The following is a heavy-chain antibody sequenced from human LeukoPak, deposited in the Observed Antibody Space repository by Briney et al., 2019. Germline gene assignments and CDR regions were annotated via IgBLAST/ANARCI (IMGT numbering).Heavy chain of an antibody. Sequence: GRSLRLSCAASGFSFSSYWMSWVRQAPGKGLEWVANINPDGSNMLYVDSVKGRFTISRDNAKNSLYLQMNNLRAEDTAVYFCVSGFLQWLYWGQGTLVTVSS. CDR2: INPDGSNM. V-gene: IGHV3-7*01. D-gene: IGHD3-3*01. CDR1: GFSFSSYW. CDR3: VSGFLQWLY. J-gene: IGHJ4*02.